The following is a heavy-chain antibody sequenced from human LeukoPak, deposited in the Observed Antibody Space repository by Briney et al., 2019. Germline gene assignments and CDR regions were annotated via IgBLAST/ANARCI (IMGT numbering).Heavy chain of an antibody. V-gene: IGHV1-2*02. CDR2: INPNSGGT. Sequence: GASVKVSCKASGYTFTGYYMHWVRQAPGQGLEWMGWINPNSGGTNYAQKFQGRVTMTRDTSISTAYMELRSLRSDDTAVYYCARERHYCSSTSCSGDWFDPWGQGTLVTVSS. J-gene: IGHJ5*02. CDR3: ARERHYCSSTSCSGDWFDP. D-gene: IGHD2-2*01. CDR1: GYTFTGYY.